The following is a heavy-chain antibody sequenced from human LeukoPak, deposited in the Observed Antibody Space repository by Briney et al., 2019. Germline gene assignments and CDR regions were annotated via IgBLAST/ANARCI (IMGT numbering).Heavy chain of an antibody. Sequence: ASVKVSCKASGGTFSSYAISWVRQAPGQGLEWMGRIIPILGIANYAQKFQGRVTITADKSTSTAYMELSSLRSEDTAVYYCASTPGVRGSYLHWGQGTLVTVSS. V-gene: IGHV1-69*04. CDR2: IIPILGIA. D-gene: IGHD1-26*01. J-gene: IGHJ4*02. CDR1: GGTFSSYA. CDR3: ASTPGVRGSYLH.